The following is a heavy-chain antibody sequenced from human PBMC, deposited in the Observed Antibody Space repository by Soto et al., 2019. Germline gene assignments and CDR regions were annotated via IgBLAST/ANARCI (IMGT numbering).Heavy chain of an antibody. CDR1: GGTFRNYP. CDR3: ARSTLVVLNYFES. J-gene: IGHJ4*02. V-gene: IGHV1-69*02. D-gene: IGHD1-1*01. CDR2: IFPLTDIP. Sequence: QVQLVQSGTEVKKPGYSVKVSCKASGGTFRNYPINWVRQAPGQGLEWMGSIFPLTDIPDYAQNFQARLTISADKSTSTAYMELSGLTSDDTAIYFCARSTLVVLNYFESWGQGTLVTVSS.